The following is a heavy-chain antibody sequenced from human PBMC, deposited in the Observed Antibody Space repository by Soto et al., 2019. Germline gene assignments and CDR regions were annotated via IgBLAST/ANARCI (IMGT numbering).Heavy chain of an antibody. J-gene: IGHJ6*03. CDR3: VRDFGWYFRSGYMDV. D-gene: IGHD3-3*01. V-gene: IGHV3-21*02. Sequence: EVQLVESGGGLAKPGGSLRLSCAASGFSFISYSMNWVRQAPGKGLEWVSSINEDSSYIYYAHSLRGRFTISRDNAKDSLYLQMNSLRAEDTAVYYCVRDFGWYFRSGYMDVWGDGATVTVSS. CDR2: INEDSSYI. CDR1: GFSFISYS.